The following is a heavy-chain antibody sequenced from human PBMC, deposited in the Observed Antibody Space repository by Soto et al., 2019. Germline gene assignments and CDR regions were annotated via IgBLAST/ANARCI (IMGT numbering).Heavy chain of an antibody. CDR2: TYSSGST. J-gene: IGHJ4*02. V-gene: IGHV4-59*01. CDR1: GAPLSVYT. CDR3: ARGQTIRAFEY. Sequence: SETLSLTCTVSGAPLSVYTWNWIRQSPGKGLEWIGYTYSSGSTAYNPSLQSRVTISVDTSKNEFSLKLNSVTAADTAVYYCARGQTIRAFEYWGQGALVTVSS.